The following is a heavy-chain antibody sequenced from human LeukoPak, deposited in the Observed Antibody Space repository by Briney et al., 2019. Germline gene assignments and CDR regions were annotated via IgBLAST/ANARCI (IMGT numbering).Heavy chain of an antibody. D-gene: IGHD5-24*01. CDR1: GFTFTTYW. Sequence: GGSLRLSYAASGFTFTTYWMSWVRQAPGKGLEWVANIDDAGSDKYYVDSVEGRFTISRDNAKNSLYLQMNSLRAEDTAVYYCARERWLQPDYWGQGILVTVSS. V-gene: IGHV3-7*01. CDR3: ARERWLQPDY. J-gene: IGHJ4*02. CDR2: IDDAGSDK.